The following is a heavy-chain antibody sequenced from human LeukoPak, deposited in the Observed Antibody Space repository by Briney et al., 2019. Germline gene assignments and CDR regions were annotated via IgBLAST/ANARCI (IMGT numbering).Heavy chain of an antibody. V-gene: IGHV3-21*01. Sequence: GSLSLSCAASGFTFSSYSMNWVRQAPGKGLEWVSSISSSSSYIYYADSVKGRFTISRDNAKNSLYLQMNSLRAEDTAVYYCAREGYCSSTSCPSNGMDVWGQGTTVTVSS. CDR3: AREGYCSSTSCPSNGMDV. CDR1: GFTFSSYS. J-gene: IGHJ6*02. CDR2: ISSSSSYI. D-gene: IGHD2-2*01.